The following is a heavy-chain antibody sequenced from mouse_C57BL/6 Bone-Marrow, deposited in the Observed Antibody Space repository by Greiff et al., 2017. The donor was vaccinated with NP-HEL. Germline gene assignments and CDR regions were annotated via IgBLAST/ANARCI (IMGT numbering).Heavy chain of an antibody. J-gene: IGHJ4*01. Sequence: EVKLQESGPELVKPGASVKMSCKASGYTFTDYNMHWVKQSHGKSLEWIGYINPNNGGTSYNQKFKGKATLTVNKSSSTAYMELRSLTSEDSAVYYCAIRGGNDYDDKDAMDYWGQGTSVTVSS. V-gene: IGHV1-22*01. CDR1: GYTFTDYN. CDR3: AIRGGNDYDDKDAMDY. CDR2: INPNNGGT. D-gene: IGHD2-4*01.